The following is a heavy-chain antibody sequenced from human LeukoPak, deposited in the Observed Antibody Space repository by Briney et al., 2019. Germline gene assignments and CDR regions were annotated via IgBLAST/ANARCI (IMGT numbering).Heavy chain of an antibody. D-gene: IGHD4-11*01. CDR2: ILYSGST. CDR3: ARREYSSTWGANDY. Sequence: SETLSLTCAVYGGSFSGYYWSWIRQPPARGLQWIGYILYSGSTTYNPSLKSRVTISVDTSKNQFSLKLRSVTAADTAVYYCARREYSSTWGANDYWGQGTLVTVSS. J-gene: IGHJ4*02. CDR1: GGSFSGYY. V-gene: IGHV4-59*01.